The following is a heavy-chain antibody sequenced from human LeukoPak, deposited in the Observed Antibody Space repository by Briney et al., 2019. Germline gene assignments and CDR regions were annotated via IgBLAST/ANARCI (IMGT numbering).Heavy chain of an antibody. CDR1: GGSISGYY. Sequence: TPSETLSLTCTVSGGSISGYYWSWIRQPPGKGLEWIWYIYYSGSTNYNPSLKSRVTISVDTSKNQFSLRLSSVTAADTAVYYCARLHYYGSGNWFDPWGQGTLVTVSS. CDR3: ARLHYYGSGNWFDP. J-gene: IGHJ5*02. CDR2: IYYSGST. V-gene: IGHV4-59*08. D-gene: IGHD3-10*01.